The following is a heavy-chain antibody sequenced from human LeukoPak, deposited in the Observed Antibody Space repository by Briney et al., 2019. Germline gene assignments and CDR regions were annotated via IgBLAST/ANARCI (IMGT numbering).Heavy chain of an antibody. CDR2: INPNDGDT. D-gene: IGHD2-2*01. CDR1: GYTFTDYY. J-gene: IGHJ4*02. CDR3: ARANFLYCSSSTCLFDY. Sequence: ASVRVSCKASGYTFTDYYMHWVRQAPGQGFEWMGWINPNDGDTNYAQKFQGRVTMTRDTSISTAHMEVSRLRSDDTAVYYCARANFLYCSSSTCLFDYWGQGTLVTVSS. V-gene: IGHV1-2*02.